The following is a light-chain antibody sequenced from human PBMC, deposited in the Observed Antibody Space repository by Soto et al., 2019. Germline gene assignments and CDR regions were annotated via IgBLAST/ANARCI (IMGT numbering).Light chain of an antibody. Sequence: QSVLTQPHSASGTPGQRGTISCSGSSSNIGTSSVHWFQQLPGTAPKLLISTTNQRPSGVPERFSGSKSGTSASLAISWLQSEDEADYYCAAWDDSLNGHVFGTGTKVTVL. CDR3: AAWDDSLNGHV. CDR1: SSNIGTSS. V-gene: IGLV1-44*01. J-gene: IGLJ1*01. CDR2: TTN.